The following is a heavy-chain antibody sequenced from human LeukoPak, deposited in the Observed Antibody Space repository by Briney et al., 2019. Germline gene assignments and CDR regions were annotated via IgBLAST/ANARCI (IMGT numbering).Heavy chain of an antibody. D-gene: IGHD6-13*01. CDR1: GFTFSDYY. Sequence: GGSLRLSCAASGFTFSDYYMSWIRQAPGKGLEWVSYISSSGSTIYYADSVKGRFTISRDNAKNSLYLQMNSLRAEDTAVYYCARDWVAAAGTPGWFDPWGQRTLVTVSS. J-gene: IGHJ5*02. V-gene: IGHV3-11*01. CDR3: ARDWVAAAGTPGWFDP. CDR2: ISSSGSTI.